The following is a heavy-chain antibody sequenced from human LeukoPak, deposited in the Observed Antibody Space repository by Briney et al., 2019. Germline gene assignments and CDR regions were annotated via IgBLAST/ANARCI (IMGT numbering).Heavy chain of an antibody. V-gene: IGHV4-59*01. CDR3: ASFMASYYYMDV. D-gene: IGHD5-24*01. CDR1: GGSISSYY. Sequence: PSETLSLTCTVSGGSISSYYWTWIRQPPGKGLEWVGYIYYSGSTDYNPSLKSRVTILVDTSKTQFSLKLTSMTAADTAVYYCASFMASYYYMDVWGKGTTVTVSS. J-gene: IGHJ6*03. CDR2: IYYSGST.